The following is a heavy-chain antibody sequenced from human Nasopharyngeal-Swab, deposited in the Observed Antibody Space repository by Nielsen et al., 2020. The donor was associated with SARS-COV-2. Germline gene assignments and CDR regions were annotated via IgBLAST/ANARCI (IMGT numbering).Heavy chain of an antibody. D-gene: IGHD3-3*01. V-gene: IGHV3-43*02. CDR2: ISGDGDSA. J-gene: IGHJ3*01. CDR3: AKPFWSGYYSGDSFDF. CDR1: GFIFEDYA. Sequence: GESLKISCVASGFIFEDYAMHWVRQAPGKGLEWFSLISGDGDSASYRDSVKGRFTISRENNKNSLYLQMNSLTVEDTALYYCAKPFWSGYYSGDSFDFWGQGTMVTVSS.